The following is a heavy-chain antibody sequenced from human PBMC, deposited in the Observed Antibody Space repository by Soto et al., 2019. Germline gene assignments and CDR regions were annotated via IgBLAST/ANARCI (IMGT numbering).Heavy chain of an antibody. D-gene: IGHD3-10*01. CDR2: IFATGDTT. CDR1: GFTFSDYA. V-gene: IGHV3-23*01. Sequence: EVQLLESGGGLLQPGGSLTLSCAASGFTFSDYAMTWVRLAPGKGLEWVSTIFATGDTTYYADSVKGRFTISRDNSKNMLYLQMKSLRVDDTAVFYCAKDFRAGGTSGNSHPFFDFWGQGTLVTVSS. J-gene: IGHJ4*02. CDR3: AKDFRAGGTSGNSHPFFDF.